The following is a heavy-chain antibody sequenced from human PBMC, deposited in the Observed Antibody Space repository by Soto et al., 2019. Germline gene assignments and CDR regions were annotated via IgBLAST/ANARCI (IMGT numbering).Heavy chain of an antibody. CDR3: ARAQHYYDSSGYPGPWYFDL. CDR2: IYYSGST. CDR1: GGSISSGGYY. Sequence: TSETLSLTCTVSGGSISSGGYYWSWIRQHPGKGLDWIGYIYYSGSTYYNPSLKSRVTISVDTSKNQFSLKLSSVTAADTAVYYCARAQHYYDSSGYPGPWYFDLWGRGTLVTVSS. V-gene: IGHV4-31*03. J-gene: IGHJ2*01. D-gene: IGHD3-22*01.